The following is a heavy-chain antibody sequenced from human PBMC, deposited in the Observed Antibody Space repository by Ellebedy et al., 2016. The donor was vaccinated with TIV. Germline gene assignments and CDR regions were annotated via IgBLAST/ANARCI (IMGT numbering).Heavy chain of an antibody. V-gene: IGHV3-23*01. J-gene: IGHJ5*02. Sequence: GGSLRLXCEASGFTFSSYAMSWLRQAPGKGLEWVSVFGGRSTTTYYADSVKGRFTTSRDNARNTLYLQMNSLRGEDTAVYFCARDRGDYSISGPWGQGTLVTVSS. CDR2: FGGRSTTT. CDR1: GFTFSSYA. D-gene: IGHD4-11*01. CDR3: ARDRGDYSISGP.